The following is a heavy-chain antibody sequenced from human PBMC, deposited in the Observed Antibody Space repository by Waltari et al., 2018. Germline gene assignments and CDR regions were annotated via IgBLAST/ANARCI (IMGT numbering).Heavy chain of an antibody. D-gene: IGHD3-22*01. V-gene: IGHV1-46*04. CDR3: ARGYYYDSSGQKQHAFDI. Sequence: QVHLVQSGAEVKKPGASVKVSCKASGYTFIIYYMHWVRQAPGQGLEWVGRINPSGGTTNYAQKLQGRVTMTRDTSTSTVYMEMSSLRSEDTAVYYCARGYYYDSSGQKQHAFDIWGQGTMVTVSS. CDR2: INPSGGTT. CDR1: GYTFIIYY. J-gene: IGHJ3*02.